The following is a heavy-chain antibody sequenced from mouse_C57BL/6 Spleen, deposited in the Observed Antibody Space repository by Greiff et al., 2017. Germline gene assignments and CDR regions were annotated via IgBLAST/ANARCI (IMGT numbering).Heavy chain of an antibody. CDR3: AREDYYGSSRRSFDY. D-gene: IGHD1-1*01. CDR2: IDPNSGGT. J-gene: IGHJ2*01. CDR1: GYTFTSYW. Sequence: QQSCKASGYTFTSYWMHWVKQRPGRGLEWIGRIDPNSGGTKYNEKFKSKATLTVDKPSSTAYMQLSSLTSEDSAVYYCAREDYYGSSRRSFDYWGQGTTLTVSS. V-gene: IGHV1-72*01.